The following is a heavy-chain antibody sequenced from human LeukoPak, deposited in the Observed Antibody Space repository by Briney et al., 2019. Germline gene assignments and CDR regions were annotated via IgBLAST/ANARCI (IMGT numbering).Heavy chain of an antibody. CDR3: ARARWGDEFDY. Sequence: GGSLRLSCAGSGFTFSSYSMNWVRQAPGKGLEWVSSISGSSSHIYYVDSVKGRFTISRDNAKNSLYLQMNSLRAEDTAVYYCARARWGDEFDYWGQGTLVTVSS. CDR2: ISGSSSHI. CDR1: GFTFSSYS. D-gene: IGHD3-10*01. J-gene: IGHJ4*02. V-gene: IGHV3-21*06.